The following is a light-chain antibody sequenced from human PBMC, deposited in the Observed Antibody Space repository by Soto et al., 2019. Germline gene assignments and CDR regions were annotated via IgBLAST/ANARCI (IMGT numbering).Light chain of an antibody. CDR1: PDISNY. V-gene: IGKV1-33*01. J-gene: IGKJ4*01. Sequence: DIQMPQSPSSLSASVGDRVTITCQASPDISNYLNWYQQKPGKAPKLLIYAASNLETGVPSRFSGSGAGTAFTFTISSLQPEDIATYYCQQYHNLLTFGGGTKVEIK. CDR2: AAS. CDR3: QQYHNLLT.